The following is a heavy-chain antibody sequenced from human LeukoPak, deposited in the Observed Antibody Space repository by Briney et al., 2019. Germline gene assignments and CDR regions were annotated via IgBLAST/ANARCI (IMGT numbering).Heavy chain of an antibody. CDR3: ARGDRIAVAGTLDY. V-gene: IGHV1-69*04. CDR1: GGTFSSNA. Sequence: SVKVSCKASGGTFSSNAISWVRQAPGQGLEWMGRIIPILGIANYAQKFQGRVTITADKSTSTAYMELSSLRSEDTAVYYCARGDRIAVAGTLDYWGQGTLVTVSS. J-gene: IGHJ4*02. CDR2: IIPILGIA. D-gene: IGHD6-19*01.